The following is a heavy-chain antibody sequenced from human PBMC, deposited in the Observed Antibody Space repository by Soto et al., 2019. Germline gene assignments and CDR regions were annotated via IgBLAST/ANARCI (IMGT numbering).Heavy chain of an antibody. V-gene: IGHV4-59*08. CDR1: GGSISSYY. D-gene: IGHD6-13*01. Sequence: PSETLSLTCTVSGGSISSYYWSWIRQPPGKGLEWIGYIYYSGSTNYNPSLKSRVTISVDTSKNQFSLKLSSVTAADTAVYYCALSIAAAALNYFLPRGQGPLVSVS. J-gene: IGHJ5*02. CDR2: IYYSGST. CDR3: ALSIAAAALNYFLP.